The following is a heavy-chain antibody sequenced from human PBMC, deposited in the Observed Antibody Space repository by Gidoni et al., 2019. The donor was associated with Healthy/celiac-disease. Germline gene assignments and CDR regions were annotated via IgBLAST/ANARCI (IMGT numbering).Heavy chain of an antibody. CDR3: ARMDAYSGDWYLDYYYYGMDV. V-gene: IGHV1-18*04. CDR2: ISAYNGNT. Sequence: QVQLVLSGSEVQKPAASVKVSCMASGYTFTSFGLSWVRQAPGHGLEWMGWISAYNGNTSYAQKLQSRVTMTTDTSTSTAYMELRSLRSDDTAVYYYARMDAYSGDWYLDYYYYGMDVWGQGTTVTVSS. J-gene: IGHJ6*02. CDR1: GYTFTSFG. D-gene: IGHD6-19*01.